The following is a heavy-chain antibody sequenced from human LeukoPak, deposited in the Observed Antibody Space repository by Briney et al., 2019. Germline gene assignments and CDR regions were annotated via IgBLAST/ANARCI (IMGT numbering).Heavy chain of an antibody. V-gene: IGHV3-69-1*01. Sequence: PGKGLDWVSSIPTSSSVFYADSVKGRFTISRDNAQNSLYLQMNSLRADDTAVYYCARRFDSWGRGTLVTVSS. J-gene: IGHJ4*02. CDR3: ARRFDS. CDR2: IPTSSSV.